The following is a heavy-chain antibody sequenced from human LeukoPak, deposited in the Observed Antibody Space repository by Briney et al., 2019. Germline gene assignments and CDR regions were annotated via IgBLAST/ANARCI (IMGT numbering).Heavy chain of an antibody. J-gene: IGHJ4*02. CDR3: AREVAAAGTPDY. D-gene: IGHD6-13*01. CDR1: GGSISSGGYY. Sequence: SETLSLTCTVSGGSISSGGYYWSWIRQHPGKGLEWIGYIYYSGSTYYNPSLKSRVTTSVDTSKNQFSLKLSSVTAADTAVYYCAREVAAAGTPDYWGQGTLVTVSS. CDR2: IYYSGST. V-gene: IGHV4-31*03.